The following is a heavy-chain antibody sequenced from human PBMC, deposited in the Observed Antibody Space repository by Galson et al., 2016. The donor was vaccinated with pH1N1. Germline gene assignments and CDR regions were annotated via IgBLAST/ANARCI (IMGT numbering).Heavy chain of an antibody. CDR2: TDWDDDT. CDR1: GFSLTTTGVC. Sequence: PALVKPTQTLTLTCTFSGFSLTTTGVCVSWLRQPPGKALEWLARTDWDDDTFYSPSPKTRLTISKDTSRNQVVLTMTNMDPVDTATYYCARMGDCGGVLTDDWGRGTLVTVSS. J-gene: IGHJ4*02. CDR3: ARMGDCGGVLTDD. D-gene: IGHD2-21*01. V-gene: IGHV2-70*17.